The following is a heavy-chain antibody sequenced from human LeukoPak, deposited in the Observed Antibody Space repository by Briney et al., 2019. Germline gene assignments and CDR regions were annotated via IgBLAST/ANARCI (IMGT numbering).Heavy chain of an antibody. CDR3: ARIDGYCSSTSCPNWFDP. Sequence: PETLSLTCTVSGGSISSYYWSWIRQPAGKGLEWIGRIYTSGSTNYNPSLKSRVTMSVDTSKNQFSLKLSSVTAADTAVYYCARIDGYCSSTSCPNWFDPWGQGTLVTVSS. CDR1: GGSISSYY. V-gene: IGHV4-4*07. CDR2: IYTSGST. D-gene: IGHD2-2*01. J-gene: IGHJ5*02.